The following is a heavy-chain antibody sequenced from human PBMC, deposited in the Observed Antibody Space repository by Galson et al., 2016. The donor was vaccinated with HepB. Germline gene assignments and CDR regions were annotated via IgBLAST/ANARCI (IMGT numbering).Heavy chain of an antibody. D-gene: IGHD4-23*01. J-gene: IGHJ6*02. Sequence: SLRLSCAASGFPFSDYYMTWIRQAPGKGLEWVSHISSSSIYTKYSDSLKGRFTISRDNARNSLYLQMNSLRDEATAVYYCATSDSGGDTFVDVWGQGTTVIVTS. CDR1: GFPFSDYY. CDR3: ATSDSGGDTFVDV. V-gene: IGHV3-11*06. CDR2: ISSSSIYT.